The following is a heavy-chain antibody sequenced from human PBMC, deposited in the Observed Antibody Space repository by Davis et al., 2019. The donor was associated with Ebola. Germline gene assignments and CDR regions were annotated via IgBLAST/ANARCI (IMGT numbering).Heavy chain of an antibody. D-gene: IGHD3-10*01. V-gene: IGHV4-39*07. CDR1: SGSISRSGFM. CDR3: ARRRGGTSFIDS. CDR2: VNHSGSTY. J-gene: IGHJ4*02. Sequence: PSETLSLTCSVSSGSISRSGFMLVWIRQTPGKGLELIGTVNHSGSTYYYHPSLRSRVTMSMDTSQNQFSLTLNSVSAADTAVYYCARRRGGTSFIDSWGQGILVSVSS.